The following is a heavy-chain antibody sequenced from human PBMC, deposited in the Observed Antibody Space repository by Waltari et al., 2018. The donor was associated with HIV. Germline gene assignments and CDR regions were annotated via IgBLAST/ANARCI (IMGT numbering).Heavy chain of an antibody. CDR1: GYTFTGYY. CDR2: INPNSGGT. Sequence: QVQLVQSGAEVKKPGASVKVSCKASGYTFTGYYMPWVRQAPGQGLEWMGWINPNSGGTNYAQKFRGRVTMTRDTSISTAYMELNSLRSDDTAVYYCARDPRGSWGAFDIWGQGTMVTVSS. V-gene: IGHV1-2*02. CDR3: ARDPRGSWGAFDI. J-gene: IGHJ3*02. D-gene: IGHD1-26*01.